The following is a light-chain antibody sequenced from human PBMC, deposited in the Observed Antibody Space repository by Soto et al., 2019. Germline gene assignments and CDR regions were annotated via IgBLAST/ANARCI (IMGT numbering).Light chain of an antibody. CDR3: CSYAGSYTFE. Sequence: QSVLAQPASVSGSPGQSITISCTGTSSDVGSYNLVSWYQQHPGKAPKLMIYEGSKRPSGVSNRFSGSKSGNTASLTISGLQAEDEADYYCCSYAGSYTFEFGGGTKVTVL. CDR1: SSDVGSYNL. J-gene: IGLJ2*01. CDR2: EGS. V-gene: IGLV2-23*03.